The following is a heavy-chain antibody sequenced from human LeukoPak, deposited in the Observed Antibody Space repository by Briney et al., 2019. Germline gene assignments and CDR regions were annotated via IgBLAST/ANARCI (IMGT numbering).Heavy chain of an antibody. CDR1: GFTVSNNY. CDR3: AGRRVLDASFDY. Sequence: GGSLRLSCAASGFTVSNNYMSWVRQAPGKGLDWVSVIYSGDKTYYVESVKGRFTISRDNSKNTLFLQMNRLRAEDTAVYYCAGRRVLDASFDYWGQGTLVTVSS. D-gene: IGHD3-16*01. CDR2: IYSGDKT. V-gene: IGHV3-66*02. J-gene: IGHJ4*02.